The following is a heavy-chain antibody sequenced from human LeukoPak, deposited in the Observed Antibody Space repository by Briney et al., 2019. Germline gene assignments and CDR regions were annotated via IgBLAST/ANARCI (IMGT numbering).Heavy chain of an antibody. Sequence: GGSLRLSCAVSGFTFRRCEMNGVRQAPGKGLQWVSYITSSGANIMYADSVKGRFTISRDNARNSLYLQMNSLRAEDTAVYYCATKVARTSHFSYWGQGTLVTVSS. V-gene: IGHV3-48*03. J-gene: IGHJ4*02. CDR1: GFTFRRCE. D-gene: IGHD6-19*01. CDR3: ATKVARTSHFSY. CDR2: ITSSGANI.